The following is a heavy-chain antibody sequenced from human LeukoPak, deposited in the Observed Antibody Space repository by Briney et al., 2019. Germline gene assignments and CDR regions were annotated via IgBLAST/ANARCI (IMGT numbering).Heavy chain of an antibody. Sequence: SETLSLTCTVSGGSISSYYWSWIRQPAGKGLEWIGRIYTSGSTNYNPSLKSRVTMSVDTSKNQFSLKLSSVTAADTAVYYCARDQYYYDSSGTYYMDVWGKGTTVTISS. J-gene: IGHJ6*03. CDR1: GGSISSYY. D-gene: IGHD3-22*01. V-gene: IGHV4-4*07. CDR2: IYTSGST. CDR3: ARDQYYYDSSGTYYMDV.